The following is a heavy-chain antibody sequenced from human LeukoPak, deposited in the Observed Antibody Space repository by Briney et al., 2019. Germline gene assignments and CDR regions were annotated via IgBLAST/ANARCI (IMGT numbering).Heavy chain of an antibody. V-gene: IGHV3-7*01. CDR2: IKQDGSEK. CDR3: ARSAGAPVLRYFDWLLNGAQPFDY. Sequence: GGSLRLSCAASGFSFSRYWMSWVRQAPGKGLEWVANIKQDGSEKNYVESVKGRFTISRDNAKNSLYLQMNSLRAEDTAVYYCARSAGAPVLRYFDWLLNGAQPFDYWGQGTLVTVSS. D-gene: IGHD3-9*01. J-gene: IGHJ4*02. CDR1: GFSFSRYW.